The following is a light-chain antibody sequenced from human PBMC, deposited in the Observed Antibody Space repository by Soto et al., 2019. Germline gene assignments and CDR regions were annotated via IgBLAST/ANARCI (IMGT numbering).Light chain of an antibody. J-gene: IGKJ2*01. CDR1: QSVRSNY. Sequence: EIVLTQSPGTLSLSPGETATLSCRASQSVRSNYLAWYQQKPGQAPRLLIYDASSRATGIPDRFSGSGSDTDFTLSIRRMETEDFAVYSCQQYAGSPRTFGQGTKVDIK. V-gene: IGKV3-20*01. CDR2: DAS. CDR3: QQYAGSPRT.